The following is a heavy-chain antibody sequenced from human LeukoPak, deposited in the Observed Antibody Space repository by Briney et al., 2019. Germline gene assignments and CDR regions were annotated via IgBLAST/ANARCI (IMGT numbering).Heavy chain of an antibody. CDR3: AKALSGGLYFDY. CDR2: IYYSGST. V-gene: IGHV4-30-4*01. CDR1: GGSISSGDYY. Sequence: PSQTLSLTCTVSGGSISSGDYYWSWIRQPPGKGLEWIGYIYYSGSTYYNPSLKSRVTISVDTSKNQSSLKLSSVTAADTAVYYCAKALSGGLYFDYCGQGTLVTVSS. J-gene: IGHJ4*02. D-gene: IGHD1-26*01.